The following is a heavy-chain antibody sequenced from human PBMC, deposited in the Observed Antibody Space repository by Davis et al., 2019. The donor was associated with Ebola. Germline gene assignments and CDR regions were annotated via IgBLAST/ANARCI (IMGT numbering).Heavy chain of an antibody. J-gene: IGHJ3*02. CDR1: GFTFSSYA. Sequence: GESLKISCAASGFTFSSYAMSWVRQAPGKGLEWVSAISGSGGSTYYADSVKGRFTISRDNSKNTLYLQMNSLRAEDTAVYYCTTSDDVFDIWGQGTMVTVSS. V-gene: IGHV3-23*01. CDR3: TTSDDVFDI. D-gene: IGHD2/OR15-2a*01. CDR2: ISGSGGST.